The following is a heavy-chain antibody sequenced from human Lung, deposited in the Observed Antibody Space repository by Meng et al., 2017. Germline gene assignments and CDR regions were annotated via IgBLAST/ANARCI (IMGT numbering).Heavy chain of an antibody. J-gene: IGHJ4*02. CDR2: INHSGST. V-gene: IGHV4-34*01. Sequence: QLQQWAVGLLQPSDTLSPTCVVSGGSFSDDYWSWIRQPPGKGLEWIWEINHSGSTNYNPSLESRATISVDTSQNNLSLKLSSVTAADSAVYYCARGPTTMAHDFDYWGQGTLVTVSS. CDR1: GGSFSDDY. D-gene: IGHD4-11*01. CDR3: ARGPTTMAHDFDY.